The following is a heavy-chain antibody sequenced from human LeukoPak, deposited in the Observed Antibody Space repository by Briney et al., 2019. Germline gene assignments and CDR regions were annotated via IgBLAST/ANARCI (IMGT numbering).Heavy chain of an antibody. CDR3: ARDKQHSYGRYFDH. J-gene: IGHJ4*02. Sequence: PSETLSLTCTVSAGSISTYHWNWIRKSPQKGLEWIGYMQSTGNSNYNPPFKSRVTISVDMSRNQIVLSLSSVTAADTAVYFCARDKQHSYGRYFDHWGQGILVTVSS. D-gene: IGHD5-18*01. CDR1: AGSISTYH. V-gene: IGHV4-59*01. CDR2: MQSTGNS.